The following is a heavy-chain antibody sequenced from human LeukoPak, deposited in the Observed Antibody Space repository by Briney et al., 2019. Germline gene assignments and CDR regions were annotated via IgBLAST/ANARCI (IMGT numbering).Heavy chain of an antibody. CDR3: ARDRYDCSSTSCYRGFDP. J-gene: IGHJ5*02. V-gene: IGHV4-4*07. CDR2: IYTSGST. CDR1: GGSISSYY. Sequence: PSETLSLTCTVSGGSISSYYWSWIRQPAGKGLEWIGRIYTSGSTNYNPSLKSRVTMSVDTSKNQFSLKLSSVTAADTAVYYCARDRYDCSSTSCYRGFDPWGQETLVTVSS. D-gene: IGHD2-2*02.